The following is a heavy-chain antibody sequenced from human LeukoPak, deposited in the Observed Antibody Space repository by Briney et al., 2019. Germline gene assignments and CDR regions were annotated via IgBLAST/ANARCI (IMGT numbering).Heavy chain of an antibody. Sequence: SVNVSCKASGGTFSSYAISWVRQAPGQGLEWMGGIIPIFGTANYAQKFQGRVTITADESTSTAYMELSSLRSEDTAVYYCARGIVVVTAISPLSEYFQHWGQGTLVTVSS. CDR2: IIPIFGTA. D-gene: IGHD2-21*02. V-gene: IGHV1-69*13. CDR1: GGTFSSYA. CDR3: ARGIVVVTAISPLSEYFQH. J-gene: IGHJ1*01.